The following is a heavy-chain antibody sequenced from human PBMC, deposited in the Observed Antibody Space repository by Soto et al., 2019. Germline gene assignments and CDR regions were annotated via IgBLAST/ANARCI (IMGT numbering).Heavy chain of an antibody. V-gene: IGHV3-23*01. Sequence: PGGSLRLSCAASGFTFSSYAMSWVRQAPGKGLEWVSAISGSGGITYYADSVKGRFTISRDNSKNTLYLQMNSLRDEDTAVYYCARIPYSSGWSDYFDYWGQGTLVTVSS. CDR3: ARIPYSSGWSDYFDY. CDR1: GFTFSSYA. J-gene: IGHJ4*02. CDR2: ISGSGGIT. D-gene: IGHD6-19*01.